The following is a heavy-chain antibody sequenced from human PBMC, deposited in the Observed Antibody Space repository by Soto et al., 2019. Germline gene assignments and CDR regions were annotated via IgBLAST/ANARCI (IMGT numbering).Heavy chain of an antibody. CDR3: ARELQYWRNWFDP. J-gene: IGHJ5*02. D-gene: IGHD4-4*01. CDR1: GFTFSDYY. Sequence: GGSLRLSCAASGFTFSDYYMSWIRQAPGKGLEWVSYISSSGSTIYYADSVKGRFTISRDNAKNSLYLQMNSLRAEDTAVYYCARELQYWRNWFDPWGQGTLVTVSS. V-gene: IGHV3-11*01. CDR2: ISSSGSTI.